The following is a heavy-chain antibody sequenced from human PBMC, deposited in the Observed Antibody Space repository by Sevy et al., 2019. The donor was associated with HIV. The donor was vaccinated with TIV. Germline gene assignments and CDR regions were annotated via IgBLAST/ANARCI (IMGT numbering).Heavy chain of an antibody. CDR1: GFTFSSYA. Sequence: GGSLRLSCAASGFTFSSYAMSWVHQAPGKGLEWVSVISGSGGSTYYADSVKDRFTISRDNAKNTLYLQMNSLRAEDTAVYYCPKWGEADWFDPWGQGPLVTVSS. CDR3: PKWGEADWFDP. J-gene: IGHJ5*02. V-gene: IGHV3-23*01. D-gene: IGHD3-16*01. CDR2: ISGSGGST.